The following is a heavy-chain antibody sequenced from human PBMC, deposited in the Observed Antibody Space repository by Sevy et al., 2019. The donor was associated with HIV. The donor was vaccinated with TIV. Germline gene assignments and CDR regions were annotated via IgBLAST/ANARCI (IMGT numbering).Heavy chain of an antibody. CDR2: ISSSSSYI. CDR1: GFTFSSYS. CDR3: ARDPVVLGYFDY. Sequence: GGSLRLCCAASGFTFSSYSMNWVRQAPGKGLECVSSISSSSSYIYYADSVKGRFTISRDNAKNSLYLQMNSLRAEDTAVYYCARDPVVLGYFDYWGQGTLVTVSS. D-gene: IGHD2-8*02. V-gene: IGHV3-21*01. J-gene: IGHJ4*02.